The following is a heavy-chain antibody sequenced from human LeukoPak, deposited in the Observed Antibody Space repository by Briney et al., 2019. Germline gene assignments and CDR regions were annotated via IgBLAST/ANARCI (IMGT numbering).Heavy chain of an antibody. CDR3: AKRKGYGSNTEHFDY. CDR2: ISGSGGST. CDR1: GFTFSSYA. J-gene: IGHJ4*02. D-gene: IGHD4-23*01. Sequence: GGSLRLSCAASGFTFSSYAMSWARQAPGKGLEWVSAISGSGGSTYYADSVKGRFTISRDNSKNTLYLQMNSLRAEDTAVYYCAKRKGYGSNTEHFDYWGQGTLVTVSS. V-gene: IGHV3-23*01.